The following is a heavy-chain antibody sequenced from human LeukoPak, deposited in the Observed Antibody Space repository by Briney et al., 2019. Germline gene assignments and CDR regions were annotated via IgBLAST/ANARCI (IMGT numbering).Heavy chain of an antibody. D-gene: IGHD3-9*01. V-gene: IGHV3-21*01. CDR3: ARDHDWAFDL. CDR1: GFTFSSYS. CDR2: ISSSSSYI. J-gene: IGHJ4*02. Sequence: GGSLRLSCAASGFTFSSYSMNWVRQAPGRGLEWVSSISSSSSYIYYADSVKGRLTISRDNAKNSLYLQMNSLRAEDTAIYYCARDHDWAFDLWGQGTLVTVSS.